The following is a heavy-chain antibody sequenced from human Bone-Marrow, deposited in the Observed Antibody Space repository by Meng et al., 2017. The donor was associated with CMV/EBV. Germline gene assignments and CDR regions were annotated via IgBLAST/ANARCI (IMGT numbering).Heavy chain of an antibody. V-gene: IGHV4-59*01. Sequence: SETLSLTCTVSGGSISSYYWSWIRQPPGKGLEWIGYIYYSGSTNYNPSLKSRVTISVDTSKNQFSLQLSSVTAADTAVYYCARALFLEWLGGFDPCGQGNLVTVSS. CDR2: IYYSGST. CDR1: GGSISSYY. D-gene: IGHD3-3*01. J-gene: IGHJ5*02. CDR3: ARALFLEWLGGFDP.